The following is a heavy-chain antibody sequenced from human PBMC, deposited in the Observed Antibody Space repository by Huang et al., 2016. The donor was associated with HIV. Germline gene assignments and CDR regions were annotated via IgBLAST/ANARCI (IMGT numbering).Heavy chain of an antibody. CDR2: ISYDGSNK. D-gene: IGHD6-19*01. CDR1: GCTFSNYA. V-gene: IGHV3-30-3*01. CDR3: ARRAVAGIYYYYYMDV. Sequence: QVQLVESGGGVVQPGRSLRLSCAACGCTFSNYAMHWVRRDTGKGLVWVAVISYDGSNKYYTDSVKGRFTISRDNSKNALYLQMNSLRAEDTAVYYCARRAVAGIYYYYYMDVWGKGTTVTVSS. J-gene: IGHJ6*03.